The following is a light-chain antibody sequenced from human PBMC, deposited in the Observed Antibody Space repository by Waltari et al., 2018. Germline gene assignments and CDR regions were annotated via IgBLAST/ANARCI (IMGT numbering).Light chain of an antibody. Sequence: QSALTQPPSVSGSPGQSVTISCTGINGDIYNRVSWYQQSPGTAPKVLIYEVFNRPSGVPDRFSGSKSGNTASLTISGLQADDEADYYCSSYTTSSTWVFGGGTKVTVL. CDR2: EVF. CDR3: SSYTTSSTWV. V-gene: IGLV2-18*02. CDR1: NGDIYNR. J-gene: IGLJ3*02.